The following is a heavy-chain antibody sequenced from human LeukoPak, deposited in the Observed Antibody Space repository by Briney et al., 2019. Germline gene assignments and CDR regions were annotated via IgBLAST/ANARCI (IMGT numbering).Heavy chain of an antibody. J-gene: IGHJ4*02. D-gene: IGHD2-15*01. V-gene: IGHV4-34*01. CDR3: ARDPVHCSGGTCYSFAY. CDR2: INHSGST. Sequence: SETLSLTCAVYGGSFSGYYWSWIRQPPGKGLEWIGEINHSGSTNYNPSLKSRVTISVDTSKNQFSLKLSSVTAADTAVYYCARDPVHCSGGTCYSFAYWGQGTLVTVSS. CDR1: GGSFSGYY.